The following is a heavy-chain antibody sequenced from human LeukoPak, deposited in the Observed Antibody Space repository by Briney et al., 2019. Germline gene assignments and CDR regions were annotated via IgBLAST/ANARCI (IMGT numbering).Heavy chain of an antibody. V-gene: IGHV4-30-2*01. CDR2: IYHSGST. Sequence: SETLSLTCAVSGGSISSGGYSWSWIRQPPGKGLEWIGYIYHSGSTYYNPSLKSRVTISVGRSKYQFSLELSSVTAADTAVYYRARAWSRIRYCGGDCRLYFDYWGQGTLVTVSS. CDR3: ARAWSRIRYCGGDCRLYFDY. CDR1: GGSISSGGYS. J-gene: IGHJ4*02. D-gene: IGHD2-21*02.